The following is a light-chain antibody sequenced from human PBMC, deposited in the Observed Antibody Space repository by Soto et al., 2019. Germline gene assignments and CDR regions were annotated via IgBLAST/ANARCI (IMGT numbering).Light chain of an antibody. CDR1: SSDIGNYNA. CDR3: GSWTTYRPYV. Sequence: QSAVTQAAAVYGCPGQSITIPCTGTSSDIGNYNAVSWYQQHPGKAPKLIIYEVTNRPSGVSDRFSGSKSGNTASLTISGLQAEDEADYYCGSWTTYRPYVFATGTKVTVL. V-gene: IGLV2-14*01. CDR2: EVT. J-gene: IGLJ1*01.